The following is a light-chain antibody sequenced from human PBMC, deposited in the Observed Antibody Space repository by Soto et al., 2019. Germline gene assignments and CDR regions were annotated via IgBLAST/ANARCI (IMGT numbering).Light chain of an antibody. CDR3: QQYGNSAPNT. J-gene: IGKJ5*01. CDR2: AAS. Sequence: EMVLTQSPGTLPLSPGERATLACRASQSVTSNSLAWYQQKPGQAPRLLVYAASSRATGIPDRFSGSGSGTDFTLTISRLEPEDFAMYYCQQYGNSAPNTFGQGTRLEIE. V-gene: IGKV3-20*01. CDR1: QSVTSNS.